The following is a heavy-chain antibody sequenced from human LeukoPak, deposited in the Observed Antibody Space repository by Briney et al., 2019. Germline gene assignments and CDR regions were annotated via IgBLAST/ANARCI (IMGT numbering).Heavy chain of an antibody. J-gene: IGHJ4*02. CDR1: GFTVITND. CDR2: LYSDGNT. Sequence: GGSLRLSCAASGFTVITNDMTWVRQAPGKGLEWVSVLYSDGNTKYADSMQGRFTISRDDSKNTLYLEMNSLSPDDTAVYYCARGVEPLAANTLAYWGQGTLVTVSS. D-gene: IGHD1-14*01. V-gene: IGHV3-53*01. CDR3: ARGVEPLAANTLAY.